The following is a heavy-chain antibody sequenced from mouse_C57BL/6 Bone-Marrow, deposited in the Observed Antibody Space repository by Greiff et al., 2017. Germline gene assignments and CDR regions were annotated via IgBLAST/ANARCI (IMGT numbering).Heavy chain of an antibody. CDR1: GYTFTDYE. CDR3: ATCVCFDY. Sequence: VQLQQSGAELVRPGASVTLSCKASGYTFTDYEMPWVKQTPVQGLEWIGAIDPETGGTTYNQKFKGKAILTADTSSSTAYMQLISLTSEDSAIYFCATCVCFDYWGQDTTLTGSS. D-gene: IGHD2-10*02. CDR2: IDPETGGT. J-gene: IGHJ2*01. V-gene: IGHV1-15*01.